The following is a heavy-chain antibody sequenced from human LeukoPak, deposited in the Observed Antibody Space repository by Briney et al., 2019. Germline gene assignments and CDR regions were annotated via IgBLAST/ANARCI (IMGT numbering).Heavy chain of an antibody. CDR3: ARPGARPWQLEF. CDR2: INPKTGGP. D-gene: IGHD4/OR15-4a*01. J-gene: IGHJ4*02. Sequence: ASVKVSCKSSGYTFTDYYVHWVRQAPGQGLEWMGWINPKTGGPNHGQKFQGRVTLTRDTSINTTYMELASLTSDDTAMYYCARPGARPWQLEFWGQGTLVTVSS. CDR1: GYTFTDYY. V-gene: IGHV1-2*02.